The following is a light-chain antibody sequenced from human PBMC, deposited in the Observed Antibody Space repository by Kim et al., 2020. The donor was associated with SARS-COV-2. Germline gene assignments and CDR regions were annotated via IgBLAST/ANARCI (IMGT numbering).Light chain of an antibody. CDR3: QQRTNWSYG. CDR1: QGFGSS. V-gene: IGKV3-11*01. Sequence: SVSPGERPPLSDRASQGFGSSLAWYQRKPGRAPRLLIYDASNRTPDIPARFSGSGSGTDFTLTISSLEPEDFAVYCCQQRTNWSYGFGRGTKLEI. J-gene: IGKJ2*03. CDR2: DAS.